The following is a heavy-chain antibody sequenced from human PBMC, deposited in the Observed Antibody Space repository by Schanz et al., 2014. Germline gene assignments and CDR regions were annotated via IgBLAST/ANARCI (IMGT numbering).Heavy chain of an antibody. V-gene: IGHV3-23*01. CDR2: LTEGGGRT. CDR3: AREDCSSTSCYFRY. CDR1: GFNFNTYA. Sequence: EVQLLESGGGLAQPGGSLRLACAASGFNFNTYAMSWVRQAPGKGLEWVSGLTEGGGRTYYTDAVKGRFTISRDNSNNTVYLQINALRAEDTAVYYCAREDCSSTSCYFRYWGQGTLVTVSS. D-gene: IGHD2-21*01. J-gene: IGHJ4*02.